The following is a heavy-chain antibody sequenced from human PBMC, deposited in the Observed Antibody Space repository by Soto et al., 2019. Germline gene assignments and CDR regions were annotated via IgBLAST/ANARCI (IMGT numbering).Heavy chain of an antibody. CDR3: APGGGGVASF. D-gene: IGHD2-2*01. CDR2: VYWDDSK. Sequence: QITLNESGPTLVKPTQTLTLTCTFSGFSLSTRDVGVGWIRQPPGEALEWLGVVYWDDSKTYSPSLEGRLTTPKDTPKNQVVLRMTKMAPVDTATYYGAPGGGGVASFWGQGTLVTVSS. CDR1: GFSLSTRDVG. V-gene: IGHV2-5*02. J-gene: IGHJ4*02.